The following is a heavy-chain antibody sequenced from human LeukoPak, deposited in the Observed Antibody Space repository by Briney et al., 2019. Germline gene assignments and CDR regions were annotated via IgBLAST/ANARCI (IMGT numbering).Heavy chain of an antibody. CDR3: ARDSSDRDY. J-gene: IGHJ4*02. CDR1: GFTVSSNY. V-gene: IGHV3-53*01. Sequence: GGSLRLSCTASGFTVSSNYMWIRQAPGKGLECIAVIYIGGHVYFAASVRGRFTISRDNSKNTLYLQMNSLRVEDTAVYYCARDSSDRDYWGQGTLVTVSS. CDR2: IYIGGHV.